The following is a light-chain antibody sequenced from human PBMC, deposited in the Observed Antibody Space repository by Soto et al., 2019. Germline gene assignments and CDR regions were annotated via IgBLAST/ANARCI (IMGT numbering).Light chain of an antibody. J-gene: IGKJ1*01. CDR1: QSISSW. Sequence: DIQMTQSPSTLSASVGDRVTITCRASQSISSWLAWYQQKPGKAPKVLIYKASSLESGDPSRFSGSGSGTEFTLTISSLQPDDFATYYCQQYNSYSGTFGQGTKVEIK. CDR3: QQYNSYSGT. V-gene: IGKV1-5*03. CDR2: KAS.